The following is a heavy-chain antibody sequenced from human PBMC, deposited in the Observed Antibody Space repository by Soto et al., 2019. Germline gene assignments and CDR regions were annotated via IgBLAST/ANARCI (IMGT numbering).Heavy chain of an antibody. CDR2: ISSSGSTI. CDR3: ARAPESHDAFDI. Sequence: GGSLRLSCAASGFTSSDYYMSWIRQAPEKGLEWVSYISSSGSTIYYADSVKGRFTISRDNAKNSLYLQMNSLRAEDTAVYYCARAPESHDAFDIWGQGTMVTVSS. CDR1: GFTSSDYY. V-gene: IGHV3-11*01. J-gene: IGHJ3*02.